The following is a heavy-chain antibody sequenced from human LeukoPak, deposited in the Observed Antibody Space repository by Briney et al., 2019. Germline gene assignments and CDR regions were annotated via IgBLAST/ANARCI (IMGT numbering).Heavy chain of an antibody. D-gene: IGHD2-15*01. Sequence: ASVKVSCKASGYTFTNYYMHWLRQAPGQGLEWMGVINPSGGTTSYSQKFHGRVTMTRDTSTSTVYMELSSLRSEDTAVYYCARGGGYGVDYWGQGTLVTVSS. CDR2: INPSGGTT. CDR1: GYTFTNYY. V-gene: IGHV1-46*01. CDR3: ARGGGYGVDY. J-gene: IGHJ4*02.